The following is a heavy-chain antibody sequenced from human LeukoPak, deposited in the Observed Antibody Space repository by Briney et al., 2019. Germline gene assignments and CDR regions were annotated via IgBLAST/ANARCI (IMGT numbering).Heavy chain of an antibody. CDR2: IYHSGST. CDR3: ARDRAPYGDNDWFDP. J-gene: IGHJ5*02. Sequence: KTSETLSLTCTVSGYSISSGYYWGWIRQPPGKGLEWIGSIYHSGSTYYNPSLKSRVTISVDTSKNQFSLKLSSVTAADTAVYYCARDRAPYGDNDWFDPWGQGTLVTVSS. CDR1: GYSISSGYY. V-gene: IGHV4-38-2*02. D-gene: IGHD4-17*01.